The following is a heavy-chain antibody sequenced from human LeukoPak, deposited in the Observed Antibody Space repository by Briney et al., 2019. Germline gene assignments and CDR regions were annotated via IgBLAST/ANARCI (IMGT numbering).Heavy chain of an antibody. D-gene: IGHD3-22*01. CDR3: ANTAPFYYDSSGYHHLDY. V-gene: IGHV3-23*01. CDR2: ISGSGGTT. J-gene: IGHJ4*02. Sequence: GGSLRLSCAASGFTFSNYAVSWVRQAPGKGLEWISSISGSGGTTYYADSVKGRFTISRDNSKNTLYLQMNSLRAEDTAVYYCANTAPFYYDSSGYHHLDYWGQGTLVTVSS. CDR1: GFTFSNYA.